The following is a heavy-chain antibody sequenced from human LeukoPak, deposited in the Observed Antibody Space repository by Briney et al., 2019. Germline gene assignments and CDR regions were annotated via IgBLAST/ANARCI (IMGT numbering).Heavy chain of an antibody. CDR3: AKADSGVNTAVDY. CDR1: GFTFSTYA. CDR2: FSGSGDST. Sequence: GGSLRLSCSASGFTFSTYAMSWVRQAPGKGLEWVSTFSGSGDSTYYAASVKGRFAISRDNSKNTLCLQMSSLRAEDTAVYYCAKADSGVNTAVDYWGQGTLVTVSS. J-gene: IGHJ4*02. V-gene: IGHV3-23*01. D-gene: IGHD4-17*01.